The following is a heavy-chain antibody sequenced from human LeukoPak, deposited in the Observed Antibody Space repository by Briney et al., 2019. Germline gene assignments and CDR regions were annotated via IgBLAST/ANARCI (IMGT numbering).Heavy chain of an antibody. CDR3: ARQVGPDY. J-gene: IGHJ4*02. CDR2: IWGSDANR. Sequence: GGSLRLSCAASGFTFRNYAMAGFRQAPGRGLEWVSAIWGSDANRYLADTVKGRFTSSRDNSRNALYLQMNSLRAEDTAVYFCARQVGPDYWGQGTLVTVSS. V-gene: IGHV3-23*01. CDR1: GFTFRNYA.